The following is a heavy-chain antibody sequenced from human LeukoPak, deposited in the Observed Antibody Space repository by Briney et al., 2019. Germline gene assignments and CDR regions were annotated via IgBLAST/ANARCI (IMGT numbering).Heavy chain of an antibody. Sequence: SETLSLTCTVSGGSTSSDYWSWIRQSPGKGLEWVGYVYNSGDTGKNPSLKSRVTILLDTSKNQCSLKLSSVSAADTAVYYCARLKLGAYFDLWGRGTLVTVSS. CDR3: ARLKLGAYFDL. V-gene: IGHV4-59*08. CDR2: VYNSGDT. D-gene: IGHD3-16*01. CDR1: GGSTSSDY. J-gene: IGHJ2*01.